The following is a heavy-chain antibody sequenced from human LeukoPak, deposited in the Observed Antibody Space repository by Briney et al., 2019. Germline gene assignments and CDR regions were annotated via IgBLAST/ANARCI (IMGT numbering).Heavy chain of an antibody. Sequence: SETLSLTCTVSGGSISSYYWSWIRQPPGKGLEWIGYIYYSGSTNYNPSLKSRVTISVDTSKNQFSLKLSSVTAADTAVYYCAGWVVPAATFDYWGQGTLVTVSS. CDR2: IYYSGST. CDR3: AGWVVPAATFDY. J-gene: IGHJ4*02. V-gene: IGHV4-59*01. CDR1: GGSISSYY. D-gene: IGHD2-2*01.